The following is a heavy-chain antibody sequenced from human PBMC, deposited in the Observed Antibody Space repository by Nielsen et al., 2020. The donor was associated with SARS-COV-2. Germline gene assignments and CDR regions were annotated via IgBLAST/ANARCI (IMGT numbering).Heavy chain of an antibody. CDR3: ARGDLVVVPSPILGLGPFFYYFYLDV. J-gene: IGHJ6*03. V-gene: IGHV4-4*02. D-gene: IGHD2-2*01. CDR2: VSHSGSI. CDR1: GGSVSSNDW. Sequence: SETLSLTCAVSGGSVSSNDWWTWVRQSPGKGLEWIGEVSHSGSINYNPSLKSRVTLSMDKSKRQFSLRLTSVFAADTAVYFCARGDLVVVPSPILGLGPFFYYFYLDVWGKGTTVIVSS.